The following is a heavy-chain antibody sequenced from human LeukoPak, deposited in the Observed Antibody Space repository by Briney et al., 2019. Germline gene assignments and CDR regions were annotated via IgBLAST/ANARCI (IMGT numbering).Heavy chain of an antibody. V-gene: IGHV3-23*01. CDR1: GFTFNNYA. Sequence: PGGSLRLSCAASGFTFNNYAMSWVRQAPGKGLEWVSGISTSGGSTYYADSVKGRFTISRDNSKNTLYLQMHSLRVEDTALYYCPLAGVSERTYWGQGTLVTVSS. CDR2: ISTSGGST. D-gene: IGHD3/OR15-3a*01. J-gene: IGHJ4*02. CDR3: PLAGVSERTY.